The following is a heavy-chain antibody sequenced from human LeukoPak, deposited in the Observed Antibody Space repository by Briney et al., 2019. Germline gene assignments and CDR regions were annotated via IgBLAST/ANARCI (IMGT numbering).Heavy chain of an antibody. V-gene: IGHV4-34*01. CDR2: INHSGST. Sequence: SETLSLTCAVYGGSFSGYYWSWIRQPPGKGLEWIGEINHSGSTNYNPSLKSRVTISVDTSKNQFSLKLSSVTAADTAVYYCARGEEYGSGSYYKYWGQGTLVTVSS. J-gene: IGHJ4*02. CDR3: ARGEEYGSGSYYKY. CDR1: GGSFSGYY. D-gene: IGHD3-10*01.